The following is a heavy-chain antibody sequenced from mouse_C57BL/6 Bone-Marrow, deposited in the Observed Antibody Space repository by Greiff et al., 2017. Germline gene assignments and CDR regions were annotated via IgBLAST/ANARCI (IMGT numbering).Heavy chain of an antibody. V-gene: IGHV1-9*01. D-gene: IGHD1-1*01. CDR2: ILPGSGST. CDR3: AREGYYYGSSLFAY. CDR1: GYTFTGYW. Sequence: VKLMESGAELMKPGASVKLSCKATGYTFTGYWIEWVKQRPGHGLEWIGEILPGSGSTNYNEKFKGKATFTADTSSNTAYMQLSSLTTEDSAIYYGAREGYYYGSSLFAYWGQGTLVTVSA. J-gene: IGHJ3*01.